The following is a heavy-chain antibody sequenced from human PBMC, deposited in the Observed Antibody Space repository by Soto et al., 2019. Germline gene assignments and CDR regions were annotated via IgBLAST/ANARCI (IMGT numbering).Heavy chain of an antibody. Sequence: GGSLRLSCAASGFSFSSAWINWVRQAPGKGQEWVSGISGSGGSTYYADSVKGRFTISRDNSKNTLYLQMNSLRAEDTAVYYCAKDGRCSGGSCYSTLDYWGQGTLVTVSS. V-gene: IGHV3-23*01. J-gene: IGHJ4*02. CDR3: AKDGRCSGGSCYSTLDY. CDR1: GFSFSSAW. CDR2: ISGSGGST. D-gene: IGHD2-15*01.